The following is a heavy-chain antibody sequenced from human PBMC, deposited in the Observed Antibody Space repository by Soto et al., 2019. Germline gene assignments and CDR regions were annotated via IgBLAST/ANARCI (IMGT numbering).Heavy chain of an antibody. V-gene: IGHV4-59*01. D-gene: IGHD2-2*01. Sequence: PSETLSLTCTVSGGSISSYYWSWIRQPPGKGLEWIGYIYYSGSTNYNPSLKSRVTISVDTSKNQFSLKLSSVTAADTAVYYCARDSINCSSTSCYVGWFVPWGQGTLVTVSS. J-gene: IGHJ5*02. CDR2: IYYSGST. CDR1: GGSISSYY. CDR3: ARDSINCSSTSCYVGWFVP.